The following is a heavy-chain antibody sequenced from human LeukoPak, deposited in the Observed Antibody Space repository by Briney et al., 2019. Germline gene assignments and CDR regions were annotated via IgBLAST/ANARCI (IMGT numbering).Heavy chain of an antibody. D-gene: IGHD5-24*01. CDR3: ARHRSGWLQSSFDY. CDR2: IYYSGST. Sequence: LRLSCAASGFTFSDYYMSWIRQPPGKGLEWIGYIYYSGSTNYNPSLKSRVTISVDTSKNQFSLKLSSVTAADTAVYYCARHRSGWLQSSFDYWGQGTLVTVSS. J-gene: IGHJ4*02. CDR1: GFTFSDYY. V-gene: IGHV4-59*08.